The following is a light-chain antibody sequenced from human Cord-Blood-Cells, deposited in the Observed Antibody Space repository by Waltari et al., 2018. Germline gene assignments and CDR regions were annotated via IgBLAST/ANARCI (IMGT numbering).Light chain of an antibody. CDR1: SSAVGCYNY. Sequence: QSALTQPPSASGSPGQSVTISCTATSSAVGCYNYVSCYQQHPGKAPKLMSYEVSKRPSGVPDRFSGSKSGNTASLTVSGLQAEDEADYYCSSYAGSNNLVFGGGTKLTVL. CDR3: SSYAGSNNLV. V-gene: IGLV2-8*01. CDR2: EVS. J-gene: IGLJ2*01.